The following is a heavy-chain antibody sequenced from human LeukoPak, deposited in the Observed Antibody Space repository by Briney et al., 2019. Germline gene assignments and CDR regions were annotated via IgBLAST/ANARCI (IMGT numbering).Heavy chain of an antibody. J-gene: IGHJ5*02. CDR2: TYYRSTWYN. CDR3: ARRLTQYDCFDP. D-gene: IGHD2-2*01. V-gene: IGHV6-1*01. CDR1: GDSVSSNSVT. Sequence: SQTLSLTCAISGDSVSSNSVTWNWIRQSPSRGLEWLVRTYYRSTWYNDYAVSVRGRITVNPDTSKNQFSLHLNSVTPEDTAVYYCARRLTQYDCFDPWGQGILVTVSS.